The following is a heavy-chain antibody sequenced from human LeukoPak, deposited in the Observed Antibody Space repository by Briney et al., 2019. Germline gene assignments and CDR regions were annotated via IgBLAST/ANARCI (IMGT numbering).Heavy chain of an antibody. CDR3: ARAYYVWGSYRQYYFDY. D-gene: IGHD3-16*02. CDR2: IYSGGST. CDR1: GFTVSSNY. J-gene: IGHJ4*02. V-gene: IGHV3-53*01. Sequence: GGSLRLSCAASGFTVSSNYMSWVRQAPGKGLEWVSVIYSGGSTYHADSVKGRFTISRDNSKNTLYLQMNSLRAEDTAVYYCARAYYVWGSYRQYYFDYWGQGTLVTVSS.